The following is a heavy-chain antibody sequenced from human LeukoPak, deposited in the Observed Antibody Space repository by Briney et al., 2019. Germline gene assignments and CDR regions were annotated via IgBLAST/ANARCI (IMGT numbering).Heavy chain of an antibody. CDR1: GFTFSSYA. CDR3: ATERLGKWAFDI. Sequence: GGSLRLSCAASGFTFSSYAMSWVRQAPGKGLEWVGRIKSKSAGGTTGYAAPVRGRITISRDDSESMLYLQMNSLKTEDTAVYYCATERLGKWAFDIWGQGTMVTVSS. V-gene: IGHV3-15*01. J-gene: IGHJ3*02. CDR2: IKSKSAGGTT. D-gene: IGHD2-8*01.